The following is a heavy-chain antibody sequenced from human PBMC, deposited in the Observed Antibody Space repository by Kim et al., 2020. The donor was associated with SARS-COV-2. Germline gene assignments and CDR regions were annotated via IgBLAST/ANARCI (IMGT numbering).Heavy chain of an antibody. D-gene: IGHD1-1*01. Sequence: SETLSLTCTVSGYSISSGYHWGWIRQPPGKGLEWIGNIYQCGITYYSLSLKSRVTISMDTSRNQFSLNLRSVTAADTAVYYCARVRNHNIRNYGMDVWGQGTTVTVSS. V-gene: IGHV4-38-2*02. CDR1: GYSISSGYH. CDR3: ARVRNHNIRNYGMDV. CDR2: IYQCGIT. J-gene: IGHJ6*02.